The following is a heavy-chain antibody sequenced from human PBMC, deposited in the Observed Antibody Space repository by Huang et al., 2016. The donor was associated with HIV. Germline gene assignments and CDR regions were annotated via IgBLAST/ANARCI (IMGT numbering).Heavy chain of an antibody. CDR1: GGTFSSYA. V-gene: IGHV1-69*13. Sequence: QVQLVQSGAEVKKPGSSVKVSCKASGGTFSSYAISWVRQAPGQGLEWMGGISPILGTANYAQKFQGRVTITADESTSTAYMELSSLRSEDTAVYYCARDGGYCSGGSCYVWYFDLWGRGTLVTVSS. CDR3: ARDGGYCSGGSCYVWYFDL. CDR2: ISPILGTA. J-gene: IGHJ2*01. D-gene: IGHD2-15*01.